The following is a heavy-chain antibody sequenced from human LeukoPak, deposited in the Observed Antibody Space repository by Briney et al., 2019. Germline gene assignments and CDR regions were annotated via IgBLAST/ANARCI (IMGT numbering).Heavy chain of an antibody. Sequence: ASVKVSCKASGYTFTSYGISWVRQAPGQGLEWMGWISAYNGNTNYAQKLQGRVTMTRDTSISTAYMELSRLRSDDTAVYYCARDDLRLGHSDYWGQGTLVTVSS. D-gene: IGHD3-16*01. V-gene: IGHV1-18*01. J-gene: IGHJ4*02. CDR3: ARDDLRLGHSDY. CDR2: ISAYNGNT. CDR1: GYTFTSYG.